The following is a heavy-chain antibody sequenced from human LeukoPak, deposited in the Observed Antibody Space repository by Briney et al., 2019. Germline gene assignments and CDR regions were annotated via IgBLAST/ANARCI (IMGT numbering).Heavy chain of an antibody. J-gene: IGHJ4*02. CDR3: ARADRDGNKRFLD. D-gene: IGHD5-24*01. CDR1: GFTFSSYS. CDR2: VSSSGTTT. Sequence: GGSLRLSCAASGFTFSSYSVIWSRQAPGKGLEWVSYVSSSGTTTYYADSVKGRFTISRDNGKNLVSLQMNSLRDEDTAVYYCARADRDGNKRFLDWGQGTLVTVSS. V-gene: IGHV3-48*02.